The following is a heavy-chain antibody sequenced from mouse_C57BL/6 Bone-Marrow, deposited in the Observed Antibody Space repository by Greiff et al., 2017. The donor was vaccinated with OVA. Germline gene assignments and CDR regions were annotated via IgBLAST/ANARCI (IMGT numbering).Heavy chain of an antibody. V-gene: IGHV1-55*01. CDR1: GYTFTSYW. D-gene: IGHD1-1*02. Sequence: QVHVKQSGAELVKPGASVKMSCKASGYTFTSYWITWVKQRPGQGLEWIGDIYPGSGSTNYNEKFKSKATLTVDTSSSTAYMQLSSLTSEDSAVYYCARDGGNYLYYYAMDYWGQGTSVTVSS. CDR2: IYPGSGST. J-gene: IGHJ4*01. CDR3: ARDGGNYLYYYAMDY.